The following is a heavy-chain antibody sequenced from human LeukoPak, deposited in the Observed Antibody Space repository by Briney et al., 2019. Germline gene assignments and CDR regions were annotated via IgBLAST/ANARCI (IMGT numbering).Heavy chain of an antibody. D-gene: IGHD3-22*01. V-gene: IGHV1-2*02. CDR1: GYTFTGYY. J-gene: IGHJ4*02. CDR2: INPNSGGT. Sequence: SSVKVSCKASGYTFTGYYIHWVRQAPGQGLEWMGWINPNSGGTHYAPKFQGRVTMTRDTSISTAYMELSRLRSDDTAVYYCARKDSYYDSSGYDYWGQGTLVTVSS. CDR3: ARKDSYYDSSGYDY.